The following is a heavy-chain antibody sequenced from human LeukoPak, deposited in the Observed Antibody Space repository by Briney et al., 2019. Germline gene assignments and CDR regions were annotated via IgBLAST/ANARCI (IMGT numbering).Heavy chain of an antibody. CDR3: ASISVRTPNFDY. CDR1: GFTFSSYW. V-gene: IGHV3-74*01. Sequence: PGGSLRLSCAASGFTFSSYWMHWVRQAPGKGLVWGSRINSDGSSTSYADSVKGRFTISRDNAKNTLYLQMNSLRAEDTAVYYCASISVRTPNFDYWGQGTLVTVSS. J-gene: IGHJ4*02. CDR2: INSDGSST. D-gene: IGHD1-14*01.